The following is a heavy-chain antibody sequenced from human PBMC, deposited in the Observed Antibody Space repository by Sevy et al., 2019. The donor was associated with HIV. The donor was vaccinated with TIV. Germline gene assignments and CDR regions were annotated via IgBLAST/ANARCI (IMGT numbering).Heavy chain of an antibody. D-gene: IGHD1-26*01. J-gene: IGHJ6*02. CDR2: LGDSGAAT. CDR1: GFTFSSYA. V-gene: IGHV3-23*01. CDR3: ARVVGALPGYYYGMDV. Sequence: GSLRLSCSASGFTFSSYAMSWVRQSPGKGLKWVSALGDSGAATYYADSVKGRFTISRDNSKNTVYLHLSSLRAEDTAVYYCARVVGALPGYYYGMDVWGQGTTVTVSS.